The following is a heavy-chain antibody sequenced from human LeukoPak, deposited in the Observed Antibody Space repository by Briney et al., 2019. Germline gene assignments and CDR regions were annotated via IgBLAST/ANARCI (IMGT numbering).Heavy chain of an antibody. D-gene: IGHD5-12*01. CDR3: ASSDSGYDPATLDY. V-gene: IGHV4-39*07. Sequence: SETLPLTCTVSGGSISSYYWGWIRQPPGKWLEWIGSIYYSGSTYYNPSLKSRVTISVDTSKNQFSLKLSSVTAADTAVYYCASSDSGYDPATLDYWGQGTLVTVSS. CDR2: IYYSGST. CDR1: GGSISSYY. J-gene: IGHJ4*02.